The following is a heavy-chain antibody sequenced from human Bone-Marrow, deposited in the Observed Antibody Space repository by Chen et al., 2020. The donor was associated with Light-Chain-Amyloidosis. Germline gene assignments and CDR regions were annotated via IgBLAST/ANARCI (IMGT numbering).Heavy chain of an antibody. Sequence: EVQLVESGGGLVKPGWSLRLSCAASGFTFSNAWMSWVRQAPGKGLEWVGRIKSKTDCGTTDYAAPVKGRFTISRDDSKNTLYLQMNSLKTEDTAVYYCTTGIIPTSRYYYYMDVWGKGTTVTVSS. CDR2: IKSKTDCGTT. V-gene: IGHV3-15*01. CDR3: TTGIIPTSRYYYYMDV. J-gene: IGHJ6*03. CDR1: GFTFSNAW.